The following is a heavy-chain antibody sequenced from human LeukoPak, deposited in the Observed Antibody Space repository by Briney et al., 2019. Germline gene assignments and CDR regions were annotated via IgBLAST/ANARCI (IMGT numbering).Heavy chain of an antibody. CDR1: GYTFTSYG. CDR2: ISAYNGNT. J-gene: IGHJ5*02. CDR3: ARPHSPRLQWDVPYDP. D-gene: IGHD1-26*01. Sequence: GASVKVSCKAYGYTFTSYGNSWVRQAPGQGLEWMGCISAYNGNTNYAQKLQGRVTMTTDTSTSTVYMELRSLRSEDTAVYYCARPHSPRLQWDVPYDPWGQGTLVTVSS. V-gene: IGHV1-18*01.